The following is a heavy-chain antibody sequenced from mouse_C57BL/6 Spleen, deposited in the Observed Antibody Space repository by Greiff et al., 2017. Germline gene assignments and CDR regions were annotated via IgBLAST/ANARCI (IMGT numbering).Heavy chain of an antibody. CDR1: GFSFNTYA. Sequence: EVKLVESGGGLVQPKGSLKLSCAASGFSFNTYAMNWVRQAPGKGLEWVARIRSKSNNYATYYADSVKDRFTISRDDSESMLYLQMNNLKTEDTAIYYCVRHIYYDYVFAYWGQGTLVTVSA. V-gene: IGHV10-1*01. CDR3: VRHIYYDYVFAY. CDR2: IRSKSNNYAT. J-gene: IGHJ3*01. D-gene: IGHD2-4*01.